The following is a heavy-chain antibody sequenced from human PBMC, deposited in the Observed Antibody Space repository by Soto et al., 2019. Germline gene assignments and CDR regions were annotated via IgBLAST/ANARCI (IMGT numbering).Heavy chain of an antibody. CDR2: ISAYNGKT. D-gene: IGHD3-10*01. V-gene: IGHV1-18*04. J-gene: IGHJ6*02. CDR1: GYTFISYN. CDR3: ASSWGVRGVIITPPTPYYGMDV. Sequence: ASVKVSCKASGYTFISYNISWVRQAPGQGLEWMGWISAYNGKTNYAQNLQDRVTMTTDTSTSTAYMELRSLRSDDTAVYYCASSWGVRGVIITPPTPYYGMDVWGQGTTVTVSS.